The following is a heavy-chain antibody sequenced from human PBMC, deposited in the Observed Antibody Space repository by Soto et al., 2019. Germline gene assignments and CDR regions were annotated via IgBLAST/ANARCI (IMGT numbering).Heavy chain of an antibody. Sequence: QVQLVQSGAEVKKPGASVKVSCKASGYTFTSYDINWVRQATGQGLEWMGWMNPNSGNTGYAQKFQGRVTMTRNTSITTAYMELSSLSCEETDVYYSARDGVRGMDVWGQGTTVTVSS. CDR3: ARDGVRGMDV. J-gene: IGHJ6*02. V-gene: IGHV1-8*01. D-gene: IGHD3-16*01. CDR1: GYTFTSYD. CDR2: MNPNSGNT.